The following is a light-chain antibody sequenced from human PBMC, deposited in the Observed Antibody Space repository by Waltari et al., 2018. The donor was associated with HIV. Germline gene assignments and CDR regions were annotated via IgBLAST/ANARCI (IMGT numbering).Light chain of an antibody. J-gene: IGLJ2*01. CDR1: NIGMKT. Sequence: SYALTQETSVSVAPGKTARITCVGDNIGMKTVHWYQQKPGQAPVRVMYDDSNRPSGIPERFSGSISGNTATLTINRVEVGDEADYYCQVWEPTSDHVVFGGGSRLIVL. CDR3: QVWEPTSDHVV. CDR2: DDS. V-gene: IGLV3-21*03.